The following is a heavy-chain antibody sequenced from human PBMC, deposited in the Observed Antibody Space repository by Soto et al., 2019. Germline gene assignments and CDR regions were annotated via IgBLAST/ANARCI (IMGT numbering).Heavy chain of an antibody. CDR2: ISAYNGNT. CDR1: GYTFTSYG. D-gene: IGHD3-10*01. V-gene: IGHV1-18*04. J-gene: IGHJ6*02. Sequence: ASVKVSCKASGYTFTSYGISWVRQAPGQGLEWMGWISAYNGNTNYARKLQGRVTMTTDTSTSTAYMELRSLRSDDTAVYYCAREGYYGSGSYYPATDPMGMRTYYYGMDVWGQGTTVTVSS. CDR3: AREGYYGSGSYYPATDPMGMRTYYYGMDV.